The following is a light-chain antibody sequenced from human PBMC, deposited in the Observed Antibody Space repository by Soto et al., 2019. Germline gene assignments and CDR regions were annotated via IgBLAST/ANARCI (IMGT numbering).Light chain of an antibody. V-gene: IGKV1-5*01. CDR2: DAS. CDR3: LQDINYPWT. J-gene: IGKJ1*01. Sequence: DIPMNLSPSTLSASVGDRVPITCRASQSISSWLAWYQQKPGKAPKLLIYDASSLESGVPSRFSGSGSGTEFTLAISSLQPEDSATYYCLQDINYPWTFCQGTKVDIK. CDR1: QSISSW.